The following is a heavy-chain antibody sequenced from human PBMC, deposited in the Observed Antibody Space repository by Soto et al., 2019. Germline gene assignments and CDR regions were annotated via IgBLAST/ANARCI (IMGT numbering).Heavy chain of an antibody. CDR2: ISGGGVNI. Sequence: GSLRLSCAASGIRFSDYYMSWIRQAPGKGLEWVSYISGGGVNIFYAGSVRGRFTISRDNAKNSLYLQMNSLRVEDTAVYYCAADPTMRGYFRFGPWGQGTLVTVSS. D-gene: IGHD2-15*01. J-gene: IGHJ5*02. CDR3: AADPTMRGYFRFGP. CDR1: GIRFSDYY. V-gene: IGHV3-11*01.